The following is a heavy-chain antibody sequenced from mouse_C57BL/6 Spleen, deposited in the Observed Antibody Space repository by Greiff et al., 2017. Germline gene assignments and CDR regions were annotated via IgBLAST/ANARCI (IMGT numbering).Heavy chain of an antibody. Sequence: QVQLQQSGPELVKPGASVKLSCKASGYTFTSYDLNWVKQRPGQGLEWIGWIYPRAGSTKYNEKFKGKATLTVDTSSSTADLELHSLTSEYSAVYFGARWGEGAMDCWGQGTSVTVSS. V-gene: IGHV1-85*01. CDR3: ARWGEGAMDC. CDR2: IYPRAGST. CDR1: GYTFTSYD. J-gene: IGHJ4*01.